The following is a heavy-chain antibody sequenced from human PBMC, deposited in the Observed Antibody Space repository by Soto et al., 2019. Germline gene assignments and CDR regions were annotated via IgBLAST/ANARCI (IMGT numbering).Heavy chain of an antibody. J-gene: IGHJ5*02. D-gene: IGHD2-2*01. CDR3: SRRSSTYFNEVICDP. Sequence: QVQLVQSGPEVMRPGASVRVSCKGSRYTFTSYDIFWVRQSPGQVLEWMGWIKTASGDTDYAQKFRGRVAMTRHTFIITAYMELNNLVSDDTAVYYCSRRSSTYFNEVICDPGGQGTLVTVAS. CDR1: RYTFTSYD. CDR2: IKTASGDT. V-gene: IGHV1-2*02.